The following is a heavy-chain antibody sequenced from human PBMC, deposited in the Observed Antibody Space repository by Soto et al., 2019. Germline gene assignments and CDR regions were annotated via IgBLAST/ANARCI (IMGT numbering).Heavy chain of an antibody. Sequence: GGSLRLSCAASGFTFSSYAMSWVRQAPGKGLEWVSAISGSGGSTYYADSVKGRFTISRDNSKNTLYLQMNSLRAEDTAVYYCAKEVRPSMVSSGYFDYWGQGTLVTVSS. J-gene: IGHJ4*02. CDR3: AKEVRPSMVSSGYFDY. D-gene: IGHD3-22*01. V-gene: IGHV3-23*01. CDR1: GFTFSSYA. CDR2: ISGSGGST.